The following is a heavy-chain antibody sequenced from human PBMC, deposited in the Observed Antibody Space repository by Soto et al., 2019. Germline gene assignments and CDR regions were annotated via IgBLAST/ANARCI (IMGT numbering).Heavy chain of an antibody. V-gene: IGHV4-30-4*01. CDR2: IYYSGST. Sequence: SLSLTCTVSGGSISSGDYYWSWIRQPPGKGLEWIGYIYYSGSTYYNPSLKSRVTISVDTSKNQFSLKLSSVTAADTAVYYCARDRIVLMVYAISRGMDVWRQGTTVTVSS. CDR1: GGSISSGDYY. J-gene: IGHJ6*02. CDR3: ARDRIVLMVYAISRGMDV. D-gene: IGHD2-8*01.